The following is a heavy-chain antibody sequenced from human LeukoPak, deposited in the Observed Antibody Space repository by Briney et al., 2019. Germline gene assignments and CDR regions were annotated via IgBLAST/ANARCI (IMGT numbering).Heavy chain of an antibody. Sequence: GGSQRLSCAASGFTFSSYAMSWVRQAPGKGLEWVSAISGSGGSTYYADSVKGRFTISRDNSKDTLYLQMSGLRAEDTAVYFCAKDSPWYDSSTYYYFDYWGQGTLVTVSS. CDR3: AKDSPWYDSSTYYYFDY. CDR2: ISGSGGST. V-gene: IGHV3-23*01. D-gene: IGHD3-22*01. J-gene: IGHJ4*02. CDR1: GFTFSSYA.